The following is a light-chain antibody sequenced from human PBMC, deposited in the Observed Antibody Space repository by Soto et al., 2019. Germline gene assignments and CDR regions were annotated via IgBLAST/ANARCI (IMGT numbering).Light chain of an antibody. Sequence: EIVLTQSPGTLSLSPGERATLSCRASQSVTSNYLAWYQQKPGQAHRLLVYGASSRATGISDRFSGSGSGTHFTLTISRLEPEDFSVYYCQRYVSPPITFGQGTRLEIK. V-gene: IGKV3-20*01. CDR2: GAS. CDR1: QSVTSNY. J-gene: IGKJ5*01. CDR3: QRYVSPPIT.